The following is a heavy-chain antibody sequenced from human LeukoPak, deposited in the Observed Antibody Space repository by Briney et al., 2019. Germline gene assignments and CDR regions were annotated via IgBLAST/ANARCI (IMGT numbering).Heavy chain of an antibody. V-gene: IGHV4-59*08. J-gene: IGHJ3*02. D-gene: IGHD3-9*01. CDR2: IYYSGST. CDR1: GGSISSYY. CDR3: ARFDSEANAFDI. Sequence: SETLSLTCTVSGGSISSYYWSWIRQPPGKGLEWIGYIYYSGSTNYNPSLKSRVTISVDTSKNQFSLKLSSVTAAETAVYYCARFDSEANAFDIWGQGTMVTVSS.